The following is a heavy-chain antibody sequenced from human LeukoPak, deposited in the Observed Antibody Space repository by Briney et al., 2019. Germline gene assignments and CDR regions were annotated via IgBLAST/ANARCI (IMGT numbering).Heavy chain of an antibody. CDR2: IYYSGST. Sequence: SETLSLTCTDSGGSISGYYWSWIRQPPGKGLEWISYIYYSGSTSYNPSLKSRVTISVDTSKNQFSLKLSSVTAADTAVYYCARGTYYDFWSGYYIWDYGMDLWGQGTTVTVSS. J-gene: IGHJ6*02. CDR3: ARGTYYDFWSGYYIWDYGMDL. CDR1: GGSISGYY. V-gene: IGHV4-59*01. D-gene: IGHD3-3*01.